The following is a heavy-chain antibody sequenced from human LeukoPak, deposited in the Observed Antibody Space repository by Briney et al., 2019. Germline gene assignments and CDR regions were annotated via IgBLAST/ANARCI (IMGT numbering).Heavy chain of an antibody. CDR1: GGSISSGSYY. CDR3: ARETLDVDY. CDR2: IYTSGST. Sequence: PSQTLSLTCTVSGGSISSGSYYWSWIRQPAGKGLEWIGRIYTSGSTNYNPSLKSRVTISVDTSKNQFSLKLSSVTAADTAVYYCARETLDVDYWGQGTLVTVSS. J-gene: IGHJ4*02. V-gene: IGHV4-61*02. D-gene: IGHD1-1*01.